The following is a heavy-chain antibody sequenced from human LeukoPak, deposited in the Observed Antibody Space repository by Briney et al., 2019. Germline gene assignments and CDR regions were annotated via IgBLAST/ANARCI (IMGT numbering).Heavy chain of an antibody. CDR3: ASIAAAYYYFDY. CDR1: GGSISSYY. CDR2: IYYSGST. J-gene: IGHJ4*02. V-gene: IGHV4-59*08. Sequence: PSETLSLTCTVSGGSISSYYWNWIRQPPGKGLEWIGYIYYSGSTNYNPSLKSRVTISVDTSKNQFSLKLSSVTAADTAVYYCASIAAAYYYFDYWGQGTLVTVSS. D-gene: IGHD6-13*01.